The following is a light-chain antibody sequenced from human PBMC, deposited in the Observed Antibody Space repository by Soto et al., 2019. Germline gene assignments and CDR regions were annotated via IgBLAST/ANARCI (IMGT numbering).Light chain of an antibody. CDR1: QSVSSSY. CDR2: GAS. V-gene: IGKV3-20*01. J-gene: IGKJ1*01. Sequence: EIVLTQSPGTLSLSPGERATLSCRASQSVSSSYLAWYQQKPGQAPRLLIYGASSRATGIPDRFSGSGSGTDFTLTISRLEPEDIAVYYCQQYGSSGTFGQGTKVAI. CDR3: QQYGSSGT.